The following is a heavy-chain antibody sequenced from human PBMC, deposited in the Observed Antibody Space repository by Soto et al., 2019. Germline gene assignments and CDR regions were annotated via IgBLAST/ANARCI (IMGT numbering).Heavy chain of an antibody. V-gene: IGHV1-69*01. Sequence: QVQLVQSGAEVKKPGSSVKVSCKASGGTFSSYAISWVRQAPGQGLEWMGGIIPIFGTANYAQKFQGRVTITADDSTSTAYMELSSLRSEDTAVYYCARDRAIAARPNWYFDLWGRGTLVTVSS. J-gene: IGHJ2*01. CDR2: IIPIFGTA. D-gene: IGHD6-6*01. CDR3: ARDRAIAARPNWYFDL. CDR1: GGTFSSYA.